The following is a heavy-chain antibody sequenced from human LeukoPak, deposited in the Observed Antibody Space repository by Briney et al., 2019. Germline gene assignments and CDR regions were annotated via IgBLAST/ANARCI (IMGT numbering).Heavy chain of an antibody. J-gene: IGHJ5*02. CDR2: IYYSGST. V-gene: IGHV4-59*01. CDR1: GGSISSYY. CDR3: AATYYDFWSGYPSKNWFDP. Sequence: SETLSLTCTVSGGSISSYYWGWIRQPPGKGPEWIGYIYYSGSTNYNPSLKSRVTISVDTSKNQFSLKLSSVTAADTAVYYCAATYYDFWSGYPSKNWFDPWGQGTLVTVSS. D-gene: IGHD3-3*01.